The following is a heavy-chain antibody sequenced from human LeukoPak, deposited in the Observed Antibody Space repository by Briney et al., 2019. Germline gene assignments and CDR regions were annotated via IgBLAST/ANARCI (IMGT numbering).Heavy chain of an antibody. CDR2: INHSGST. CDR1: GGSFSGYY. J-gene: IGHJ5*02. Sequence: PSETLSLTCAVYGGSFSGYYWSWIRQPPGKGLEWIGEINHSGSTNYNPSLKSRVTISVDTSKNQFSLKLSSVTAADTAVYYCARGPRGSYYLWFDPWGQGTLVTVSS. V-gene: IGHV4-34*01. CDR3: ARGPRGSYYLWFDP. D-gene: IGHD1-26*01.